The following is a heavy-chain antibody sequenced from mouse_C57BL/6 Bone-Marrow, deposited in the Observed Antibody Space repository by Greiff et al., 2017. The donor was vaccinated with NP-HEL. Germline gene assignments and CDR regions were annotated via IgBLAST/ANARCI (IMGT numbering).Heavy chain of an antibody. J-gene: IGHJ2*01. CDR2: IDPSDSET. CDR1: GYTFTSYW. Sequence: QVQLQQPGAELVRPGSSVKLSCKASGYTFTSYWMHWVKQRPIQGLEWIGNIDPSDSETHYNQKFKDKATLTVDKSSSTAYMQLSSLTSEDSAVYYCANYYGNYDFDYWGQGTTLTVSS. V-gene: IGHV1-52*01. CDR3: ANYYGNYDFDY. D-gene: IGHD2-1*01.